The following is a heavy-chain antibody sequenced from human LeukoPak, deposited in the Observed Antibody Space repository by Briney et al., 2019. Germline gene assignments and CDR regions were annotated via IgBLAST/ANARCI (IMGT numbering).Heavy chain of an antibody. J-gene: IGHJ4*02. Sequence: GGSLRLSCAASGFTFSHYGMHWVRQAPGKGLEWVAVIWNDGTNRYYGDSVKGRFTISRDDSKNTVYLQMNGLRAGDTAVYYCEKDAQRGFDYSNSLEYWGQGTLVTVSS. D-gene: IGHD4-11*01. CDR1: GFTFSHYG. V-gene: IGHV3-33*06. CDR2: IWNDGTNR. CDR3: EKDAQRGFDYSNSLEY.